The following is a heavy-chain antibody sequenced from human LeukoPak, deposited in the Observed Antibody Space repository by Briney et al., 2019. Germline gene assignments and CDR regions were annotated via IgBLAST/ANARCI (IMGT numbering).Heavy chain of an antibody. D-gene: IGHD6-19*01. V-gene: IGHV3-23*01. CDR1: GFTFSNYA. J-gene: IGHJ4*02. Sequence: GGSLRLSCAASGFTFSNYAMRWVRQAPGKGLEWVSGISGSGDSTYYADSVKGRFTISRDNSKNTLYLQMNSLRAEDTAVYYCARRSGIAVAGAFDYWGQGTLVTVS. CDR3: ARRSGIAVAGAFDY. CDR2: ISGSGDST.